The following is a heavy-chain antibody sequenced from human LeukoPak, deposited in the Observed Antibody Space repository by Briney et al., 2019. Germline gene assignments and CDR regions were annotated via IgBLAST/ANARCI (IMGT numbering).Heavy chain of an antibody. CDR2: IYYSGST. Sequence: PSQTLSLTCTVSGGSISSGDYYWSWIRQPPGKGLEWIGYIYYSGSTYYNPSLKSRVTISVDTSKNQFSLKLSSVTAADTAVYYCARVSRGPSSSWYNWFDPWGQGTLVTVSS. CDR1: GGSISSGDYY. CDR3: ARVSRGPSSSWYNWFDP. D-gene: IGHD6-13*01. V-gene: IGHV4-30-4*01. J-gene: IGHJ5*02.